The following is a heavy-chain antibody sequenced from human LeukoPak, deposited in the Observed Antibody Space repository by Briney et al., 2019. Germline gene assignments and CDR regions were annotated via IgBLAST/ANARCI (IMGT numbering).Heavy chain of an antibody. CDR2: IKQDGSEK. V-gene: IGHV3-7*01. Sequence: GGSLRLSCAASGFTFSSYWMSWVRQAPGKGLEWVANIKQDGSEKYYVDSVRGRFTISRDNAKNSLYPQMNSLRAEDTAVYYCARESLVGAFDYWGQGTLVTVSS. J-gene: IGHJ4*02. CDR1: GFTFSSYW. D-gene: IGHD1-26*01. CDR3: ARESLVGAFDY.